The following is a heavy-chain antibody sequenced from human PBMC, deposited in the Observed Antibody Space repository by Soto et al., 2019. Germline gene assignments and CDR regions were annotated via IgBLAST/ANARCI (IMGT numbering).Heavy chain of an antibody. Sequence: PGVSRRLSCAASGFTFTRSSMNWVRQAPGKGLEWVSPISSTTNYIYYGDSMKGRFTISRDNAKNSLYLEMHSLRAEDTAVYYCARESEDLTSNFDYWGQGTLVTVSS. CDR1: GFTFTRSS. CDR2: ISSTTNYI. V-gene: IGHV3-21*06. CDR3: ARESEDLTSNFDY. J-gene: IGHJ4*02.